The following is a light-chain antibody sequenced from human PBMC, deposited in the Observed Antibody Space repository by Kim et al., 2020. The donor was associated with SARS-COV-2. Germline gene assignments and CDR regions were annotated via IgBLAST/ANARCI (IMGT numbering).Light chain of an antibody. J-gene: IGLJ2*01. Sequence: APGKTARITCGGNNIGSKSVHWYQQTPGQAPVLVIYYDSDRPSGIPERFSGSNSGNTATLTISRVEAGDEADYYCQVWDSSSDPVVFGGGTQLTVL. CDR1: NIGSKS. V-gene: IGLV3-21*04. CDR3: QVWDSSSDPVV. CDR2: YDS.